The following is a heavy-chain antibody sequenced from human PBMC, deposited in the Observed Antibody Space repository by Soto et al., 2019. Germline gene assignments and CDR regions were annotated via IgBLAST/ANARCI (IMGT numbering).Heavy chain of an antibody. CDR2: IRTKPNSYAT. CDR1: GFTFSGSA. J-gene: IGHJ6*03. CDR3: TSTVTSYYMDV. D-gene: IGHD4-17*01. Sequence: EVQLVESGGGLVQPGGSLKLSCAASGFTFSGSAMHWVRQASGKGLEWVGRIRTKPNSYATAYAASVNGRYTISRDDSKNTAYLQMNSLKTEDTAVYYCTSTVTSYYMDVWGKGTTVTVSS. V-gene: IGHV3-73*01.